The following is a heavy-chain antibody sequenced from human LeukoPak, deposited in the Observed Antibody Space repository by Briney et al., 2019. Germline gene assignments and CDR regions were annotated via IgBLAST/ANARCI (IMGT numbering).Heavy chain of an antibody. CDR1: GFTFSSYW. CDR3: AREVFDFWSGYSYGMDV. D-gene: IGHD3-3*01. CDR2: INHNGNVN. Sequence: RAGGSLRLSCAASGFTFSSYWMNWARQAPGKGLEWVASINHNGNVNYYVDSVKGRFTISRDNAKNSLFLQMNSLRAEDTAVYYCAREVFDFWSGYSYGMDVWGQGTTVTVSS. V-gene: IGHV3-7*03. J-gene: IGHJ6*02.